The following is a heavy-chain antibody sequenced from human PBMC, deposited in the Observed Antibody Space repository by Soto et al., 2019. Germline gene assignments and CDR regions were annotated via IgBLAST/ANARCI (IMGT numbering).Heavy chain of an antibody. CDR1: GYTFTSYW. D-gene: IGHD4-17*01. CDR3: ARHGYGDLHYFDY. V-gene: IGHV5-51*01. J-gene: IGHJ4*02. Sequence: GESLKISCKGSGYTFTSYWICWVRPMLGKGLEWMGIIYPGDSDTKYSPSFQGQVTISAGKSISTAYLQWSSLKASDTATYYCARHGYGDLHYFDYWGQGTLVTVSS. CDR2: IYPGDSDT.